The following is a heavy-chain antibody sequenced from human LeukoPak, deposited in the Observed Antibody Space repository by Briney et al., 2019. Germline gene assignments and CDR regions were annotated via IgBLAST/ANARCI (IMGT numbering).Heavy chain of an antibody. J-gene: IGHJ4*02. CDR2: ISGSGGST. CDR1: GLTFSSYA. CDR3: LGVEQWLVDY. V-gene: IGHV3-23*01. D-gene: IGHD6-19*01. Sequence: PGGSLRLSCAASGLTFSSYAMSWVRQAPGKGLEWVSAISGSGGSTYYADPVKGRLTISRDNSKNTLYLQMNSLKTEDTAVYYCLGVEQWLVDYWGQGTLVTVSS.